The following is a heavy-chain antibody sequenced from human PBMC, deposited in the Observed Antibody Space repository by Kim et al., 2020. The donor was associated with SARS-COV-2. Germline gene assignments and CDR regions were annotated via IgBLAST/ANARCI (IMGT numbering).Heavy chain of an antibody. Sequence: GGSLRLSCAASGFTFSTYAMHWVRQAPGKGLEWVSAISGNGTNKYYADSVKGRFTISRDNSKNTLYLQMNSLRAEDTAVYYCAKDLHYLRWILWGRSYHYGMDVWGQGTAVPVSS. V-gene: IGHV3-23*01. CDR1: GFTFSTYA. CDR2: ISGNGTNK. CDR3: AKDLHYLRWILWGRSYHYGMDV. D-gene: IGHD2-21*01. J-gene: IGHJ6*02.